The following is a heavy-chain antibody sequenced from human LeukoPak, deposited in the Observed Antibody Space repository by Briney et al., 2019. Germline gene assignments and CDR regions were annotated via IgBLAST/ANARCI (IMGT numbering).Heavy chain of an antibody. Sequence: PGGSLTLSCAASGFTFSSYAMSWVRHAPGKGLEWGSFISDSGGRTYYADSVKGRFNISSENSKNTLYLQGISLRAADTAVYYCAKGRELKWETPGTFDSWGQGTLVTVSS. CDR1: GFTFSSYA. J-gene: IGHJ4*02. V-gene: IGHV3-23*01. D-gene: IGHD1-26*01. CDR2: ISDSGGRT. CDR3: AKGRELKWETPGTFDS.